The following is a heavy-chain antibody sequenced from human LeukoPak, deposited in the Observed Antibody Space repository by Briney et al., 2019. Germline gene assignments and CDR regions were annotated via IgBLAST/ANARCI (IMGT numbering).Heavy chain of an antibody. J-gene: IGHJ4*02. V-gene: IGHV3-74*01. CDR2: IKSDGSTT. D-gene: IGHD2-2*01. CDR1: GFSFSSYW. Sequence: GGSLRLSCAASGFSFSSYWMHWVRQAPGTGLVWVSRIKSDGSTTNYADFVKGRFTISRDNAKNTLYLQMNSLRAEDTAVYYCARKYCSSTSCLFDYWGQGTLVTVSS. CDR3: ARKYCSSTSCLFDY.